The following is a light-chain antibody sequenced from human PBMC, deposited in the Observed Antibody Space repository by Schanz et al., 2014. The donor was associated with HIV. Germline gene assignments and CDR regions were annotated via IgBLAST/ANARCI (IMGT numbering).Light chain of an antibody. CDR3: SSHAGRNSFVV. CDR2: GNN. V-gene: IGLV1-40*01. Sequence: QSVLTQPPSVSGAPWQRVTISCTGTSSNIGAGYDVHWYQQIPGTAPKLLISGNNNRPSGVPDRFSGSKSGNTASLTISGLQAEDEADYYCSSHAGRNSFVVFGGGTKLTVL. CDR1: SSNIGAGYD. J-gene: IGLJ2*01.